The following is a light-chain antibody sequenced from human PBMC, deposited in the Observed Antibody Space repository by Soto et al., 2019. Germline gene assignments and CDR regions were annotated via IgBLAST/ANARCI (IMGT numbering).Light chain of an antibody. CDR1: QSVTSSH. CDR2: GAS. V-gene: IGKV3-20*01. Sequence: EIVLTQSPGTLSLSPGERATLSCRASQSVTSSHLAWYQQKPGQAPRRLIYGASIRATGIPDRFSGSGSGTDFTLTISRLEPEDFAVYYCQQYGRSWWTFGQGTKVDIK. J-gene: IGKJ1*01. CDR3: QQYGRSWWT.